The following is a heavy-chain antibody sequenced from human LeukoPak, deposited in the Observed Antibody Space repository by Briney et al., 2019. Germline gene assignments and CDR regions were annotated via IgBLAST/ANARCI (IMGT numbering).Heavy chain of an antibody. Sequence: PSETLSLTCAIYDASFSGYYWSWIRRPPGKELEWIGEIHPSGSPSYNPSLESRTIISVDASKNQFSLILNSVTAADTALYFCSRGGDASKAGKYWGQGVLVTVSS. CDR2: IHPSGSP. V-gene: IGHV4-34*01. CDR3: SRGGDASKAGKY. D-gene: IGHD3-10*01. CDR1: DASFSGYY. J-gene: IGHJ4*02.